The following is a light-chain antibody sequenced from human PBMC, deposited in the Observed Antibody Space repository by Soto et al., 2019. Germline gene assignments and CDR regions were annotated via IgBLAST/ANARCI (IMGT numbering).Light chain of an antibody. J-gene: IGLJ7*01. Sequence: QSALTQPASVSGSPGQSITISCTGTTSDIGGYNYVSWYQQYPGKAPKLIIYEVRNRPSGVSNRFSASKSGNTASLTISGLQAEDEAVHYCYSYTGSATVIFGGGTQLTVL. V-gene: IGLV2-14*01. CDR1: TSDIGGYNY. CDR3: YSYTGSATVI. CDR2: EVR.